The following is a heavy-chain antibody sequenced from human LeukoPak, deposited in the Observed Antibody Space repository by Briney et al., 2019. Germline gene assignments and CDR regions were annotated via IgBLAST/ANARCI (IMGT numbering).Heavy chain of an antibody. CDR3: ARDIVATGFDY. CDR2: IIPMFGTA. D-gene: IGHD5-12*01. J-gene: IGHJ4*02. V-gene: IGHV1-69*05. Sequence: SVKVSCKASGGTFSSYAISWVRQAPGQGLEWMGGIIPMFGTANYAQKFQGRVTITTDESTSTAYMELSSLRSEDTAVYYCARDIVATGFDYWGQGTLVNVSS. CDR1: GGTFSSYA.